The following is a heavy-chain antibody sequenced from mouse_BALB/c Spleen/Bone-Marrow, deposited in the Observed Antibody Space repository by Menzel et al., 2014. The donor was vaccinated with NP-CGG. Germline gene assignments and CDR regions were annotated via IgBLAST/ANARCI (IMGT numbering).Heavy chain of an antibody. CDR2: IYPGDGST. J-gene: IGHJ3*01. Sequence: QVQLQQSGPELVKPGASVKMSCKASGYTFTSYYIHWVKQRPGQGLEWIGWIYPGDGSTKYNEKFKGKTTLTADKSSSTAYMLLSSLTSEDSAIYFCARTDSSGSWFAYWGQGTLFTVSA. CDR1: GYTFTSYY. CDR3: ARTDSSGSWFAY. V-gene: IGHV1S56*01. D-gene: IGHD3-2*01.